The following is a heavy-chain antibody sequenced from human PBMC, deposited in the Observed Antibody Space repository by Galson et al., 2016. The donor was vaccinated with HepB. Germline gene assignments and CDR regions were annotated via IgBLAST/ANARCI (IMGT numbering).Heavy chain of an antibody. J-gene: IGHJ6*02. CDR3: ARMGELLGYYFYGMDV. Sequence: SETLSLTCAVSNDSITSSNWWCWVRQPPGKGLEWLGEIYHTGSTKYNPSLKSRLTISVDKSKNQFSLKLNSVTAADTAVYYCARMGELLGYYFYGMDVWGQGTTVTVSS. CDR1: NDSITSSNW. D-gene: IGHD1-7*01. CDR2: IYHTGST. V-gene: IGHV4-4*02.